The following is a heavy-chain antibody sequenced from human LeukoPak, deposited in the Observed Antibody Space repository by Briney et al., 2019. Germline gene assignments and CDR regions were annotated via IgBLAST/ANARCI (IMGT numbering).Heavy chain of an antibody. CDR2: INPNSGGT. CDR3: ARGPHYSGYDWGYYFDY. J-gene: IGHJ4*02. CDR1: GYTFTGYY. D-gene: IGHD5-12*01. Sequence: ASVKVSCKASGYTFTGYYMHWVRQAPGQGLEWMGWINPNSGGTNYAQKFQGWVTMTRDTSISTAYMELSRLRSDDTAVYYCARGPHYSGYDWGYYFDYWGQGTLVTVSS. V-gene: IGHV1-2*04.